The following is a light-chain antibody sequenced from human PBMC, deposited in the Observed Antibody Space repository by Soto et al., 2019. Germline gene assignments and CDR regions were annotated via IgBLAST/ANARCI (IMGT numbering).Light chain of an antibody. CDR1: SSDVGGYNY. Sequence: QSVLTQPASVSGSPGQSITISCTGTSSDVGGYNYVSWYQLHPGKAPKLILYEVTNRPSGVSDRFSGSKSGNTASLTISGLQAEDAADYYCSSYTSSTAYVFGTGTKVTV. CDR2: EVT. V-gene: IGLV2-14*01. J-gene: IGLJ1*01. CDR3: SSYTSSTAYV.